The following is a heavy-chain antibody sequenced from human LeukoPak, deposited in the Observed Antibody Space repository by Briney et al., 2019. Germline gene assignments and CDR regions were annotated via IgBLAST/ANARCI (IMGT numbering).Heavy chain of an antibody. Sequence: GGSLRLSCAASGFTFSSYAMHWVRQAPGKGLEWVAVISYDGSNKYYADSVKGRFTISRDNSKNTLYLQMNSLRAEDTAVYYCAKPNGITIFGRGNAFDIWGQGTMVTVSS. CDR2: ISYDGSNK. J-gene: IGHJ3*02. V-gene: IGHV3-30-3*02. CDR3: AKPNGITIFGRGNAFDI. D-gene: IGHD3-3*01. CDR1: GFTFSSYA.